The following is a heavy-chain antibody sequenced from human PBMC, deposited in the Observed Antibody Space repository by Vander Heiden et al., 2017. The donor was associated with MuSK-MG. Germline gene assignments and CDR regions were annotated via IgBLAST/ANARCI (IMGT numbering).Heavy chain of an antibody. Sequence: QVPLVESGGGLVRLGGSLRLPCAASGFTFSDYYMSWIRQAPGKGLEWVSYIGSSGSTIYYADSVKGRFTITRDNAKNSLYLQMSSLRAEDTAVYYCARAAAYKYYYYYCYMDVWGKGTTVTVSS. CDR2: IGSSGSTI. CDR1: GFTFSDYY. D-gene: IGHD2-15*01. CDR3: ARAAAYKYYYYYCYMDV. V-gene: IGHV3-11*04. J-gene: IGHJ6*03.